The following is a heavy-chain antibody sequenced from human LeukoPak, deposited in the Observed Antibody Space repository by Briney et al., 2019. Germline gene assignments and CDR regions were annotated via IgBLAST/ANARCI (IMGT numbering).Heavy chain of an antibody. D-gene: IGHD6-13*01. CDR2: IYSGGST. Sequence: GGSLRLSCAASGFTFSSNYMSWVRQAPGKGLEWGSVIYSGGSTYYADSVKGRFTISRDNSKNTLYLQMNSLRAEDTAVYYCATSSSWYLFDYWGQGTLVTVSS. V-gene: IGHV3-66*01. CDR1: GFTFSSNY. J-gene: IGHJ4*02. CDR3: ATSSSWYLFDY.